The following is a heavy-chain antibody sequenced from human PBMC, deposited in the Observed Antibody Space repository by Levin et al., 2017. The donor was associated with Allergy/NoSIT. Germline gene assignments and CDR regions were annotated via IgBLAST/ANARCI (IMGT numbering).Heavy chain of an antibody. D-gene: IGHD1-14*01. CDR1: GGSFSGYY. CDR3: ARWGGSVWYNPVDY. Sequence: SETLSLTCAVYGGSFSGYYWSWIRQPPGKGLEWIGEINHSGSTNYNPSLKSRVTISVDTSKNQFSLKLSSVTAADTAVYYCARWGGSVWYNPVDYWGQGTLVTVSS. V-gene: IGHV4-34*01. J-gene: IGHJ4*02. CDR2: INHSGST.